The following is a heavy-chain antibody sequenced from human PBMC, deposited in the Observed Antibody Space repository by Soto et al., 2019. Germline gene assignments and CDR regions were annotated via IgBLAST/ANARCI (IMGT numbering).Heavy chain of an antibody. CDR2: IKPDGSDK. J-gene: IGHJ3*02. Sequence: EVQLVESGGGLVQPGESLRLSCAASGFSFYNYWMNWVRQAPGKGPEWVANIKPDGSDKNYVDSVKGRFTISRDNAKNSLFLQMNSLRAEDTAVYYCARGSSNACDIWGQGTMVTVSS. V-gene: IGHV3-7*02. CDR3: ARGSSNACDI. CDR1: GFSFYNYW.